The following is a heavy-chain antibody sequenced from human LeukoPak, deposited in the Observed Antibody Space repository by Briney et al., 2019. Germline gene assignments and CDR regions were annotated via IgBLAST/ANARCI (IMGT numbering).Heavy chain of an antibody. V-gene: IGHV1-69*06. CDR3: ATGVRGSYLGAWGVFNI. J-gene: IGHJ3*02. CDR1: GGTFSSYA. Sequence: SVKVSCKASGGTFSSYAISWVRQAPGQGLEWMGGIIPIFGTANYAQKFQGRVTMTEDTSTDTAYMELSSLRSEDTAVYYCATGVRGSYLGAWGVFNIGAKGTMAPV. D-gene: IGHD1-26*01. CDR2: IIPIFGTA.